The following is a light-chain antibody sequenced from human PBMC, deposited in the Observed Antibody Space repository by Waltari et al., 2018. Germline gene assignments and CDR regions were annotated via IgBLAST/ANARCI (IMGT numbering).Light chain of an antibody. Sequence: QAVVTQPPSVSASPGASASLTCTLNSGITVATYRIYWYQQTPGSPPQYLLSYRSDSDTQQGSGVPSRFSGSKDASANAAILLISGLQSEDEADYYCLIWHNSAYVFGTGTKVTVL. CDR1: SGITVATYR. J-gene: IGLJ1*01. CDR2: YRSDSDT. V-gene: IGLV5-45*01. CDR3: LIWHNSAYV.